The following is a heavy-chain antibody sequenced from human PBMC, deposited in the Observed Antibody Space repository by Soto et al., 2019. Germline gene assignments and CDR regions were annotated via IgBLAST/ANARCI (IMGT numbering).Heavy chain of an antibody. V-gene: IGHV4-59*01. D-gene: IGHD1-7*01. CDR3: ARVLYWNSRLMDV. J-gene: IGHJ6*02. CDR2: IYYSGST. CDR1: GGSISSYY. Sequence: QVQLQESGPGLVKPSETLSLTCTVSGGSISSYYWSWIRQPPGKGLEWIGYIYYSGSTNYNPSLKSRVTISVDTSKNQFSLKLSSVTAADTAVYYCARVLYWNSRLMDVWGQGTTVTVSS.